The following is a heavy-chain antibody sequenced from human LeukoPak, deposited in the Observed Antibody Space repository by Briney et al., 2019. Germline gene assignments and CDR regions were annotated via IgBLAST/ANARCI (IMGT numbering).Heavy chain of an antibody. CDR2: IYTSGST. Sequence: TSETLSLTCTVSGGSISSGSYYWSWIRQPAGKGLEWIGRIYTSGSTNYNPSLKSRVTISVDTSKNQFSLKLSSVTAADTAVYYCARVGTMVRGVDYYYYYMDVWGKGTTVTISS. CDR1: GGSISSGSYY. CDR3: ARVGTMVRGVDYYYYYMDV. D-gene: IGHD3-10*01. J-gene: IGHJ6*03. V-gene: IGHV4-61*02.